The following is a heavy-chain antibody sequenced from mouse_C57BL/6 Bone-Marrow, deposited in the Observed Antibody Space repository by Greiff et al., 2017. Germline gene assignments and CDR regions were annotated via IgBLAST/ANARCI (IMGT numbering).Heavy chain of an antibody. D-gene: IGHD2-1*01. Sequence: EVQLVESGGGLVKPGGSLKLSCAASGFTFSSYAMSWVRQTPEKRLEWVATISGGGSYTYYPDNVKGRFTISRDNAKNNLYLQMSHLKSEDTAMYYCARDRVGRSTMVPYAMDYWGQGTSVTVSS. CDR3: ARDRVGRSTMVPYAMDY. V-gene: IGHV5-4*01. CDR2: ISGGGSYT. CDR1: GFTFSSYA. J-gene: IGHJ4*01.